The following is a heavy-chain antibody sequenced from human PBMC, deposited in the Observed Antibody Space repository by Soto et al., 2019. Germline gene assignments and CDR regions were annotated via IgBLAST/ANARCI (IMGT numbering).Heavy chain of an antibody. J-gene: IGHJ6*03. CDR1: GGSFSGYY. V-gene: IGHV4-34*01. CDR3: ARGVTMVRRDYYYYMDV. Sequence: QVQLQQWGAGLLKPSETLSLTCAVYGGSFSGYYWSWIRQPPGKGLEWIGEINHSGSTNYNPSLKSRVTISVGTSKTQFSLKLSSVTAADTAVYYCARGVTMVRRDYYYYMDVWGKGTTVTVSS. D-gene: IGHD3-10*01. CDR2: INHSGST.